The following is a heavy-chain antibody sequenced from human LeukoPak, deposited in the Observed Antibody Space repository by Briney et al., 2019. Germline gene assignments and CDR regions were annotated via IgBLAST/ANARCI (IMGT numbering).Heavy chain of an antibody. CDR3: ARDRLPGIAVAGSPLY. CDR2: ISSYNGNT. J-gene: IGHJ4*02. Sequence: ASVKVSCKASGYTFTSYGISWVRQAPGQGLEWMGWISSYNGNTNYAQKLQGRVTMTTDTSTSTAYMELRSLRSDDTAVYYCARDRLPGIAVAGSPLYWGQGTLVTVSS. V-gene: IGHV1-18*01. CDR1: GYTFTSYG. D-gene: IGHD6-19*01.